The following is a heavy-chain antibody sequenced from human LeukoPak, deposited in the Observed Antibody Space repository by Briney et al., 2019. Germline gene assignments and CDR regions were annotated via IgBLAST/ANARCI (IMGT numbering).Heavy chain of an antibody. CDR2: IYYSGST. Sequence: KPSETLSLTCTVSGGSISTYYWNWIRQPPGKGLEWIGYIYYSGSTNYNPSLTGRVTISVDTSKNQFSLKLSSVTAADTAVYYCARDYNYYDSSGWDAFEIWGQGTMVTVSS. CDR1: GGSISTYY. D-gene: IGHD3-22*01. V-gene: IGHV4-59*01. J-gene: IGHJ3*02. CDR3: ARDYNYYDSSGWDAFEI.